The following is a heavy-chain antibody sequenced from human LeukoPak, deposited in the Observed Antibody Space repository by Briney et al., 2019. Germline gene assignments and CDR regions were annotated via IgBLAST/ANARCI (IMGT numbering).Heavy chain of an antibody. V-gene: IGHV3-23*01. Sequence: GGSLRLSCAASGFTFSSYAMSWVRQAPGKGLEWVSAIRDSGSSTHYADSVKGRFTTSRDNSKNTLFLQMNSLRAEDTAIYYCAKYGPQDSGSSHFDYWGQGALVTVSS. D-gene: IGHD1-26*01. CDR2: IRDSGSST. J-gene: IGHJ4*02. CDR3: AKYGPQDSGSSHFDY. CDR1: GFTFSSYA.